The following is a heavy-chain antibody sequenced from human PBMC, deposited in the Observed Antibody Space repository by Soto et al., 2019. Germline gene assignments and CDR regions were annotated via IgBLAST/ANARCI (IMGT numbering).Heavy chain of an antibody. D-gene: IGHD3-3*01. CDR1: GITVSGKKY. V-gene: IGHV3-66*01. Sequence: GGSLRLSCAVSGITVSGKKYITWVRQAPGKGLEWVSALYSTFGTYYADSVKGRFTISRDNAKNSLYLQMNSLRAEDTAVYYCARSLQAIFGVVIYYYYGMDVWGQGTTVTVSS. CDR2: LYSTFGT. CDR3: ARSLQAIFGVVIYYYYGMDV. J-gene: IGHJ6*02.